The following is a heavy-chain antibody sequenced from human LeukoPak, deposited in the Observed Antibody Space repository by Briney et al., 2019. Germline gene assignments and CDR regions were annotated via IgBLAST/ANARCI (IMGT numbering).Heavy chain of an antibody. V-gene: IGHV3-53*01. J-gene: IGHJ3*02. CDR3: ATGSYYDSSGYYYVWAFDI. D-gene: IGHD3-22*01. CDR2: IYSGGST. CDR1: GFTVITNY. Sequence: PGGSLRLSCAASGFTVITNYMSWVRQAPGKGLEWVSVIYSGGSTYYADSVKGRFTISRDNSKNTLYLQMNSLRAEDTAVYYCATGSYYDSSGYYYVWAFDIWGQGTMVTVSS.